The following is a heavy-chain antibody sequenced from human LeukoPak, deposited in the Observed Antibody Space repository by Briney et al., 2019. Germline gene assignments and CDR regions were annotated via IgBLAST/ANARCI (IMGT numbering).Heavy chain of an antibody. D-gene: IGHD6-13*01. CDR1: RGTFSSYA. J-gene: IGHJ4*02. CDR2: IIPIFGTA. CDR3: ASSFIAAAGYFDY. V-gene: IGHV1-69*05. Sequence: SVKVSCKAFRGTFSSYALSRVRQAPGHGLEWMGGIIPIFGTANYAQKFQGRVTITTDESTSTAYMELSSLRSEDTAVYYCASSFIAAAGYFDYWAREPWSPSPQ.